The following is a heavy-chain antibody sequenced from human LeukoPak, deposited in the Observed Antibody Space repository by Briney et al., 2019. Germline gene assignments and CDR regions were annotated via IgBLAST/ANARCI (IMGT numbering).Heavy chain of an antibody. CDR3: TRDRGPSYYYDSSGLDFDY. V-gene: IGHV3-49*04. CDR2: IRSKAYGGTT. J-gene: IGHJ4*02. D-gene: IGHD3-22*01. CDR1: GFTFGDYA. Sequence: PGGSLRLSWTASGFTFGDYAMSWVRQAPGKGLEWVGFIRSKAYGGTTEYAASVKGRFTISRDDSKSIAYLQMNSLKTEDTAVYYCTRDRGPSYYYDSSGLDFDYWGQGTLVTVSS.